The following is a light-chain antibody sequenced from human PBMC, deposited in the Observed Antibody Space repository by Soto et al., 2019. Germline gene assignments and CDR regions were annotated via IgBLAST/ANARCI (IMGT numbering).Light chain of an antibody. CDR3: LQAYSFPLT. CDR2: AAS. CDR1: QGISSW. Sequence: DIPMTQSPSSVSASVGDRVTITCRASQGISSWLVWYQQKPGKAPNLLIYAASSLRSGVPSRFTGSGSGTDFTLTITGLQPEDLATYYCLQAYSFPLTFGGGTKVEIK. J-gene: IGKJ4*01. V-gene: IGKV1-12*01.